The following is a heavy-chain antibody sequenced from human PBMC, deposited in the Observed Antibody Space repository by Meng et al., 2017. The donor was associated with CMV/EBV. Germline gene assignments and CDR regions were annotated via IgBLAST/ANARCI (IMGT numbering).Heavy chain of an antibody. CDR1: GGATSISSSY. Sequence: ESGPGLVQHSETLHPTFTVSGGATSISSSYWGWMRQHPGKGLEWIVSMYYSRSTYYNPSLESRVTISVDTSKNQCYLKLSSVPAADTAVYYCARDLAGGPWGQGTLVTDSS. CDR2: MYYSRST. J-gene: IGHJ5*02. CDR3: ARDLAGGP. V-gene: IGHV4-39*07.